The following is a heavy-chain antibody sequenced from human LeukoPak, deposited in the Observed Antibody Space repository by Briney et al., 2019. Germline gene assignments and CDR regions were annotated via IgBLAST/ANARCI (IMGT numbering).Heavy chain of an antibody. CDR1: GFTFSSYS. CDR2: ISSSSSYI. Sequence: PGGSLRLSCAASGFTFSSYSMNWVRQAPGKGLEWVSSISSSSSYIYYADSVKGRFTISRDNAKNSLYLQMNSLRAEDTAVYYCARDRTVDTAMVIAHDAFDIWGQGTMVTVSS. V-gene: IGHV3-21*01. J-gene: IGHJ3*02. CDR3: ARDRTVDTAMVIAHDAFDI. D-gene: IGHD5-18*01.